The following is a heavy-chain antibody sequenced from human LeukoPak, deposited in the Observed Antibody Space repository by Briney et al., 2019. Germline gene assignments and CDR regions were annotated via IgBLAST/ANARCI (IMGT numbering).Heavy chain of an antibody. CDR3: ARGIVVVTALDY. CDR1: GFTFSSYW. D-gene: IGHD2-21*02. J-gene: IGHJ4*02. CDR2: IKQDGSEK. V-gene: IGHV3-7*01. Sequence: GGSLRPSCAASGFTFSSYWTSWVRQAPGKGLEWVANIKQDGSEKYYVDSVKGRFTISRDNAKNSLYLQINSLRADDTAVYYCARGIVVVTALDYWGQGTLVTVSS.